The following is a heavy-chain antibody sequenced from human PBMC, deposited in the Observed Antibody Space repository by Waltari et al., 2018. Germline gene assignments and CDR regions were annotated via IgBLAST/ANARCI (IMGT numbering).Heavy chain of an antibody. CDR3: SPLSSSSGTLDY. Sequence: QLPLQESGPGLVKPSETLSLTCTVSGGSISSISYYLGWIRQPPGKGLEWIGRFYYSGGTNYIPSLKSRVTISVDTSKNQFSLKLSSVTAADTAVYYCSPLSSSSGTLDYWGQGTLVTVSS. J-gene: IGHJ4*02. CDR2: FYYSGGT. CDR1: GGSISSISYY. V-gene: IGHV4-39*07. D-gene: IGHD6-6*01.